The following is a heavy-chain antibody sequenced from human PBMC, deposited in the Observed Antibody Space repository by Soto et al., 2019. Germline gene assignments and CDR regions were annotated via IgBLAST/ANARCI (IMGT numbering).Heavy chain of an antibody. J-gene: IGHJ5*02. Sequence: SETLSLTCTVSGGSISSYYWSWIRQPPGKGLEWIGYIYYSGSTNYNPSLKSRVTISVDTSKNQFSLKLSSVTAADTAVYYCARRNYDILTGYYSANWFDPWGQGTLVTVSS. CDR1: GGSISSYY. V-gene: IGHV4-59*08. CDR3: ARRNYDILTGYYSANWFDP. CDR2: IYYSGST. D-gene: IGHD3-9*01.